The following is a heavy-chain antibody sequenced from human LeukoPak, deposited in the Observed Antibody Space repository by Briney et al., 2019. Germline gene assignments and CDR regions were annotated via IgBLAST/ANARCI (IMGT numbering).Heavy chain of an antibody. V-gene: IGHV3-23*01. Sequence: GGSLRLSCAASGFTFSSYSMYWLRQAPGKGLEWISVISGGGSSTYYADSVKGRFTISRDNSKNTLYLQMNSLRAEDTAVYYCAGGYSSGWYVFDYWGQGTLVTVSS. CDR3: AGGYSSGWYVFDY. D-gene: IGHD6-19*01. J-gene: IGHJ4*02. CDR2: ISGGGSST. CDR1: GFTFSSYS.